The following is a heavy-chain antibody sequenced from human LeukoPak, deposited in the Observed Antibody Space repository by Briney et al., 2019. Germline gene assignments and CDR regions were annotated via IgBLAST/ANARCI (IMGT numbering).Heavy chain of an antibody. CDR2: IIPIFGTA. V-gene: IGHV1-69*05. CDR3: ARSDPQYYYYMDV. Sequence: SVKVSCKASGGTFSSYAISWVRQAPGQGLEWMGRIIPIFGTANYAQKFQGRVTITTDESTSTAYMELSSLRSEDTAVYSSARSDPQYYYYMDVWGKGTTVTVSS. D-gene: IGHD2-21*02. CDR1: GGTFSSYA. J-gene: IGHJ6*03.